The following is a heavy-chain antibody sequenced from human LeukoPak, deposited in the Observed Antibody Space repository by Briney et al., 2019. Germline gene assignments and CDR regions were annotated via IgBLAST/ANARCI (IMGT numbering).Heavy chain of an antibody. CDR2: ITPKSGDT. D-gene: IGHD3-22*01. Sequence: ASVKVSCKASGYTFSDFYIHWVRQAPGQGLEYVGWITPKSGDTYSPQRFQGRVTMTRDASISTAYMELSSLRSDDTAVYYCALYYYDSSGNLNWFDPWGQGTLVTVSS. V-gene: IGHV1-2*02. CDR1: GYTFSDFY. J-gene: IGHJ5*02. CDR3: ALYYYDSSGNLNWFDP.